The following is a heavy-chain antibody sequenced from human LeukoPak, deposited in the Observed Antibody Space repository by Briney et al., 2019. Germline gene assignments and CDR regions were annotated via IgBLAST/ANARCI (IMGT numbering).Heavy chain of an antibody. CDR3: ARAYTPYDAFDI. CDR2: IYYSGST. D-gene: IGHD3-16*01. CDR1: GGSISSGDYY. V-gene: IGHV4-30-4*01. J-gene: IGHJ3*02. Sequence: PSETLSLTCTVSGGSISSGDYYWSWIRQPPGKGLEWIGYIYYSGSTYYNPSLKSRVTISVDTSKNQFSLKLSSVTAADTAVYYCARAYTPYDAFDIWGQGTMVTVSS.